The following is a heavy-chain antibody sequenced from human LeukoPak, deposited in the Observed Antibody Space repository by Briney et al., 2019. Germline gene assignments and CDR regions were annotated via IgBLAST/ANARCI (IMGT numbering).Heavy chain of an antibody. J-gene: IGHJ3*01. CDR3: ARVAAKLGWEREVRDPFDV. D-gene: IGHD1-26*01. CDR2: ISSNSDYI. CDR1: GFTFSSYS. V-gene: IGHV3-21*06. Sequence: PGGSLRLSCAASGFTFSSYSMNWVRQAPGKGLEWVSSISSNSDYIYYIDSVKGRFTISRDNAKNSLYLQMNSLRAEDTAVYYCARVAAKLGWEREVRDPFDVWGQGTMVAVSS.